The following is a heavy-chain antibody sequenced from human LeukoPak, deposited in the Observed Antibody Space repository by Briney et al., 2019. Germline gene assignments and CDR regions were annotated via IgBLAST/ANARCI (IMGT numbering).Heavy chain of an antibody. CDR1: GGSISSYY. CDR3: ASIAAAGTWDAFDI. CDR2: IYYSGST. D-gene: IGHD6-13*01. J-gene: IGHJ3*02. V-gene: IGHV4-59*01. Sequence: PSETLSLTCTVSGGSISSYYWSWIRQPPGKGLEWIGYIYYSGSTNYNPSLKSRVTISVDTSKNQFSLKLSSVTAADTAVYYCASIAAAGTWDAFDIWGQGTMVTVSS.